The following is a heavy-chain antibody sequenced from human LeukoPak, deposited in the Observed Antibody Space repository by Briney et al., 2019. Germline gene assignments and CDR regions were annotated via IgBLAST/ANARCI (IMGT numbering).Heavy chain of an antibody. CDR1: GFTVSSYG. CDR3: ARDSAYDAFDI. D-gene: IGHD5-12*01. V-gene: IGHV3-7*01. J-gene: IGHJ3*02. CDR2: IKQDGSEK. Sequence: GGSLRLSCAASGFTVSSYGMHWVRQAPGKGLERVANIKQDGSEKYYVDSVKGRFTTSRDNAKNSLYLQMNSLRAEDTAVYYCARDSAYDAFDIWGQGTMVTVSS.